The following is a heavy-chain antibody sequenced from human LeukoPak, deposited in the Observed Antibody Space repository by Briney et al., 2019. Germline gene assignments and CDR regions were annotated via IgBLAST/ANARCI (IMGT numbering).Heavy chain of an antibody. CDR2: INHSGST. CDR3: ARDGRAKGCSSTSCYLGFGGYYFDY. CDR1: GGSFSGYY. D-gene: IGHD2-2*01. V-gene: IGHV4-34*01. Sequence: SETLPLTCAVYGGSFSGYYWSWIRQPPGKGLEWIGGINHSGSTRYNPSLKSRVSISVDTSENQLPLQLSSVTPADTAVYYCARDGRAKGCSSTSCYLGFGGYYFDYWRQETLVTVSS. J-gene: IGHJ4*02.